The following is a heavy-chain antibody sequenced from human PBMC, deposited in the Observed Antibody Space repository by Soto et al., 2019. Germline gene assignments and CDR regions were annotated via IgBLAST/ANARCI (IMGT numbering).Heavy chain of an antibody. CDR2: ISGSGGST. J-gene: IGHJ5*02. V-gene: IGHV3-23*01. D-gene: IGHD6-19*01. CDR3: AKDPVDSSGWYGWFDP. Sequence: HPGGSLRLSCAASGFTFSSYAMSWVRQAPGKGLEWVSAISGSGGSTYYADSVKGRFTISRDNSKNTLYLQMNSLRAEDTAVYYCAKDPVDSSGWYGWFDPWGQGTLVTVSS. CDR1: GFTFSSYA.